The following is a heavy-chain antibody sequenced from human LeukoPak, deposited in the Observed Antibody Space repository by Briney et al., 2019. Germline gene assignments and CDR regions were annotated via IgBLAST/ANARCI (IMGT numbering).Heavy chain of an antibody. Sequence: PSQTLSLTCTVSGGSINIGGYYWSWIRQPPGKGLEWIGYIYHSGSTYYNPSLKSRVTISVDRSQNQFSLRLSSVTAADTAVYYCARVQSSSWSLDYWGQGTLVTVSS. CDR1: GGSINIGGYY. J-gene: IGHJ4*02. D-gene: IGHD6-13*01. CDR3: ARVQSSSWSLDY. V-gene: IGHV4-30-2*01. CDR2: IYHSGST.